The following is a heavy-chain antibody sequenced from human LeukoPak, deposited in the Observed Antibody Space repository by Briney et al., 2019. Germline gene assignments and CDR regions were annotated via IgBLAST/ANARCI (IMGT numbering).Heavy chain of an antibody. CDR2: INPNSGGT. CDR3: ARGETLIRFLEWSGLS. J-gene: IGHJ4*02. Sequence: ASVKVSCKASGYTFTGYYMHWVRQAPGQGLEWMGWINPNSGGTNYAQKFQGRVTMTRDTSISTAYMELSRLRSDDTAVYYCARGETLIRFLEWSGLSWGQGTLVTVSS. D-gene: IGHD3-3*01. CDR1: GYTFTGYY. V-gene: IGHV1-2*02.